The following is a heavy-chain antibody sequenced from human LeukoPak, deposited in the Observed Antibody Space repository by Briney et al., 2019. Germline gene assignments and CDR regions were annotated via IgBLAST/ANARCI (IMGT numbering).Heavy chain of an antibody. CDR1: GGSISSGSYY. J-gene: IGHJ3*02. V-gene: IGHV4-61*02. Sequence: SQTLSLTCTVTGGSISSGSYYWSWIRQPAGKGLERIVRICTSGSTNYNPSLKSRVTISVDTSKNQFSLKLSSVTAADTAVYYCARAGFPAFDIWGQGTMVTVSS. D-gene: IGHD1-1*01. CDR2: ICTSGST. CDR3: ARAGFPAFDI.